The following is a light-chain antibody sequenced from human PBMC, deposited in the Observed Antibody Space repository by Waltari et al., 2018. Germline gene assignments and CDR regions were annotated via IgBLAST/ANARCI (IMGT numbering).Light chain of an antibody. CDR1: TGAVTRCFY. CDR2: STN. Sequence: QTVVTQEPSLTVSPRGTVTLTCASSTGAVTRCFYPRGLQQKPGQPPRALIYSTNNKHAWTPARFSGSLRGGKAALTLSGGQVEDEAEYYCLLYYGGAQVFGGGTKLTVL. V-gene: IGLV7-43*01. J-gene: IGLJ3*02. CDR3: LLYYGGAQV.